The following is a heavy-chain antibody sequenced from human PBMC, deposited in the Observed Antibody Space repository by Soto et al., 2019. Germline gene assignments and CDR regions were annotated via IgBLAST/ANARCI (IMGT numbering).Heavy chain of an antibody. D-gene: IGHD6-13*01. J-gene: IGHJ6*02. Sequence: EVQLVESGGGLVKPGGSLRLSCAASGFTFSSYSMNWVRQAPGKGLEWVSPISSSSSYIYYADSVKGRFTISRDNAKNSLDLQMNSLRAEDTAVYYCARDGRQQQLVGKYYYYYGMDVWGQGTTVTVAS. CDR2: ISSSSSYI. V-gene: IGHV3-21*01. CDR1: GFTFSSYS. CDR3: ARDGRQQQLVGKYYYYYGMDV.